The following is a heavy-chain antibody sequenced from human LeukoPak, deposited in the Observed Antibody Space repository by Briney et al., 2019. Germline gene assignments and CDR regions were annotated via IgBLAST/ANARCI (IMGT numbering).Heavy chain of an antibody. CDR2: ISSSGSTI. D-gene: IGHD2-15*01. CDR3: ARESARSESAAFDI. J-gene: IGHJ3*02. V-gene: IGHV3-11*04. CDR1: GFTFSDYY. Sequence: GGSLRLSCAASGFTFSDYYMSWIRQAPGKGLEWVSYISSSGSTIYYADSVKGRFTISRDNSKNTLFLAMNSLRVEDTAVYYCARESARSESAAFDIWGQGTMVTVSS.